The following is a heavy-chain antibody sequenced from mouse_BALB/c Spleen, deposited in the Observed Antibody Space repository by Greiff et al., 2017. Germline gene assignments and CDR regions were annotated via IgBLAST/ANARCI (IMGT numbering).Heavy chain of an antibody. CDR3: ARDYDGPWFAY. CDR1: GFTFSSYG. D-gene: IGHD1-2*01. J-gene: IGHJ3*01. CDR2: INSNGGST. V-gene: IGHV5-6-3*01. Sequence: EVQVVESGGGLVQPGGSLKLSCAASGFTFSSYGMSWVRQTPDKRLELVATINSNGGSTYYPDSVKGRFTISRDNAKNTLYLQMSSLKSEDTAMYYCARDYDGPWFAYWGQGTLVTVSA.